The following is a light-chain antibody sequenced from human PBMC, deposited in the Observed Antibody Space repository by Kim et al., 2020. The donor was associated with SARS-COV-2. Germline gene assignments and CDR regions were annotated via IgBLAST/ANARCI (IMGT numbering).Light chain of an antibody. CDR3: QHYNTWPRT. CDR2: DAS. CDR1: QTINSD. J-gene: IGKJ2*01. Sequence: EIVMTQSPATLSVSPGETATLSCRASQTINSDLAWYQQKPGQAPRLLIYDASTRAADFPARFSGGGSATEFTLTITSLQSEDFGIYYCQHYNTWPRTFGQGTKLEI. V-gene: IGKV3-15*01.